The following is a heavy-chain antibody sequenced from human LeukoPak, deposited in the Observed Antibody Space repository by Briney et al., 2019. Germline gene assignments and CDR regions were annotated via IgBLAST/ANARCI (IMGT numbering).Heavy chain of an antibody. J-gene: IGHJ6*04. V-gene: IGHV3-48*03. D-gene: IGHD3-10*02. CDR3: AELGITMIGGV. CDR2: ISSSGSTI. Sequence: GGSLRLSCVASEFSVGSNYMNWVRQAPGKGLEWVSYISSSGSTIYYADSVKGRFTISRDNAKNSLYLQMNSLRAEDTAVYYCAELGITMIGGVWGKGTTVTISS. CDR1: EFSVGSNY.